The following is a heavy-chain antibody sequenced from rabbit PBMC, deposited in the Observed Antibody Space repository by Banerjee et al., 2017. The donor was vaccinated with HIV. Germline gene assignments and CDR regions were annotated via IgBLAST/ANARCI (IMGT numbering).Heavy chain of an antibody. J-gene: IGHJ4*01. CDR2: INNSSGNT. CDR1: GFSFSNKYV. D-gene: IGHD4-2*01. CDR3: ARDSAGVIGWNFNL. Sequence: QEQLEESGGDLVKPEGSLTLTCTASGFSFSNKYVMCWVRQAPGKGLEWIACINNSSGNTVYASWAKGRFTISKTSSTTVTLQMTSLTAADTATYFCARDSAGVIGWNFNLWGPGTLVTVS. V-gene: IGHV1S45*01.